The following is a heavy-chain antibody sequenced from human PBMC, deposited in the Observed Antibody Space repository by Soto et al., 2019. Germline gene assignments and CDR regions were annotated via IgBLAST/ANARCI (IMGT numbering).Heavy chain of an antibody. D-gene: IGHD4-17*01. Sequence: LSLTCTVSGGSISSYYWSWIRQPPGKGLEWVGYIYYSGDTNYNPSLKSRVTISVDTSKNQFSLSLSSLTAADTAVYYCARDTRYGVLDYWGQGTLVTVSS. CDR2: IYYSGDT. J-gene: IGHJ4*02. V-gene: IGHV4-59*01. CDR1: GGSISSYY. CDR3: ARDTRYGVLDY.